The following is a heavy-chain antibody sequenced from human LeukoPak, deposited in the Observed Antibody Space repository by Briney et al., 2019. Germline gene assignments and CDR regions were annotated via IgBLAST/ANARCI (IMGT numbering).Heavy chain of an antibody. CDR2: ISSSTSYI. CDR3: ARAEARVRGVFMKLDY. D-gene: IGHD3-10*01. Sequence: KTGGSLRLSRAASGFTFSGYSMNWVRQAPGKGLEWVSSISSSTSYIFYADSMKGRFTISRDNAKNSLYLQMNSLRAEDTAVYYCARAEARVRGVFMKLDYWGQGILVTVSS. V-gene: IGHV3-21*01. CDR1: GFTFSGYS. J-gene: IGHJ4*02.